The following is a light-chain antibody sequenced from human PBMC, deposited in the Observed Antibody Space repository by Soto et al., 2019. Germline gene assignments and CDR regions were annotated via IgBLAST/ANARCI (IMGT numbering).Light chain of an antibody. V-gene: IGKV3-11*01. CDR2: DAS. Sequence: EIVLTQSPATLSLSPGERATLSCRASQSVNSFLAWYQQKPGQAPRLLIYDASNRATGIPARFSGSGSGTDFTLTISSLEPEDVAVYYCQQRDNWPTFGQGTKLEIK. CDR3: QQRDNWPT. CDR1: QSVNSF. J-gene: IGKJ2*01.